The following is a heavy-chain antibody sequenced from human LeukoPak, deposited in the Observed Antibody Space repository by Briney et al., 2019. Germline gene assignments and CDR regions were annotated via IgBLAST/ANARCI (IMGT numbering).Heavy chain of an antibody. J-gene: IGHJ4*01. V-gene: IGHV3-15*07. D-gene: IGHD6-19*01. CDR3: TTHSVTVTGTHF. CDR2: IKSNTNGGTS. Sequence: GGSLRLSCVASGFTFTNAWMTWVRQSPGMGLEWVGRIKSNTNGGTSDYAAPVKGRFAISRDDSKNTPYLQMNSLKPEDTAMYYCTTHSVTVTGTHFWGQGALVTVSS. CDR1: GFTFTNAW.